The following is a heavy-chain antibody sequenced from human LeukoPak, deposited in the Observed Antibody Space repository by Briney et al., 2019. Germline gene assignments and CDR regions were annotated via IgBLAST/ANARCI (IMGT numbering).Heavy chain of an antibody. CDR2: FNPNSGGT. V-gene: IGHV1-2*02. D-gene: IGHD2-15*01. Sequence: ASVKVSCKASGYTFTGYYMHWVRQAPGQGLEWMGWFNPNSGGTNYAQKFQGRVTMTRDTSISTAYMELSRLRSDDTAVYYCARKGWIGLKESRYSGPFGYWGQGTLVTVSS. CDR3: ARKGWIGLKESRYSGPFGY. CDR1: GYTFTGYY. J-gene: IGHJ4*02.